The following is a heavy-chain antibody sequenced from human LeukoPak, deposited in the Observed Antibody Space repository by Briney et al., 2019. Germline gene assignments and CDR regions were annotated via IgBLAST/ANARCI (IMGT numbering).Heavy chain of an antibody. CDR2: IWYDGSNK. CDR1: GITFSSYG. Sequence: GGPLRLSCAASGITFSSYGMHWVRQAPGKGLEWVAVIWYDGSNKYYADSVKGRFTISRDNSKNTLYLQMNSLRAEDTAVYYCAKGGMQVWSNPGDHWGQGTLVTVSS. D-gene: IGHD5-18*01. CDR3: AKGGMQVWSNPGDH. V-gene: IGHV3-33*06. J-gene: IGHJ4*02.